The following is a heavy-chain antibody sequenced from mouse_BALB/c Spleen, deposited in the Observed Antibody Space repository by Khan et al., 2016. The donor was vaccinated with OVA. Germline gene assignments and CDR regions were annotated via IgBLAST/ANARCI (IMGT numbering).Heavy chain of an antibody. CDR2: ITPNNGGT. J-gene: IGHJ3*01. Sequence: VQLQQSGPEVVKPGTSVKIPCKASGYTFTDYNVDWVKQSHGKSLEWIGDITPNNGGTIYNQKFKGKATLTVDKSSSTAYMELRSLTSEDTAVYYCTRGGFGGFAYWGQGTLVTVSA. V-gene: IGHV1-18*01. CDR1: GYTFTDYN. CDR3: TRGGFGGFAY.